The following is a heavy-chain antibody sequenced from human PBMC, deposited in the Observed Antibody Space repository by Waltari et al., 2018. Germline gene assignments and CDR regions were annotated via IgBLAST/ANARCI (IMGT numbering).Heavy chain of an antibody. CDR2: IRFDGSNK. V-gene: IGHV3-30*02. Sequence: VDSGGGVVKSGGWLSLPCASAGVWFGDFRAHWVRQAPGKRLEWLTYIRFDGSNKYYADSVKGRFSISRDNSKNTLFLQMNTLRAEDAAVYYCASSSNWNFDVWGRGALVTVSS. CDR3: ASSSNWNFDV. J-gene: IGHJ2*01. CDR1: GVWFGDFR. D-gene: IGHD2-15*01.